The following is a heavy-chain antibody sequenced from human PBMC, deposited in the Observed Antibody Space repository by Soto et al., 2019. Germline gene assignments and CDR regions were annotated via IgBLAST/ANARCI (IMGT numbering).Heavy chain of an antibody. V-gene: IGHV3-21*01. CDR2: ISSSSSYI. CDR1: GFTFSSYG. CDR3: ARDLGKVVENGMDV. Sequence: LRLSCAASGFTFSSYGMNWVRQAPGKGLEWVSSISSSSSYIYYADSVKGRFTISRDNAKNSLYLQMNSLRAEDTAVYYCARDLGKVVENGMDVWGPGTTVTVSS. D-gene: IGHD2-15*01. J-gene: IGHJ6*02.